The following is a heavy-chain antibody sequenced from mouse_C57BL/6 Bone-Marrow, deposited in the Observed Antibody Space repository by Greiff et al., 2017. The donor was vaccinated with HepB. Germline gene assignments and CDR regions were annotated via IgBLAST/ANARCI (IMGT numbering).Heavy chain of an antibody. CDR3: ASSLYYGSSPPGY. V-gene: IGHV7-3*01. CDR2: IRNKANGYTT. J-gene: IGHJ2*01. D-gene: IGHD1-1*01. Sequence: EVKLMESGGGLVQPGGSLSLSCAASGFTFTDYYMSWVRQPPGKALEWLGFIRNKANGYTTEYSASVKGRFTISRDNSQSILYLQMNALRAEDSATYYCASSLYYGSSPPGYWGQGTTLTVSS. CDR1: GFTFTDYY.